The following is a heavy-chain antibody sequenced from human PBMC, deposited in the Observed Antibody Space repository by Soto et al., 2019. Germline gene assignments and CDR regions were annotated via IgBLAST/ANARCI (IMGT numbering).Heavy chain of an antibody. J-gene: IGHJ6*02. V-gene: IGHV5-51*01. CDR2: IYPGDSDT. CDR1: GYSFTSYC. Sequence: PGESLKISCKGSGYSFTSYCMGLVRQIPGKGLEWMGIIYPGDSDTRYSPSFQGQVTISADKSISTAYLQWSSLKASDTAMYYCARLPYCGGDCYPPNYYYGMDVWGQGTTVTVSS. CDR3: ARLPYCGGDCYPPNYYYGMDV. D-gene: IGHD2-21*02.